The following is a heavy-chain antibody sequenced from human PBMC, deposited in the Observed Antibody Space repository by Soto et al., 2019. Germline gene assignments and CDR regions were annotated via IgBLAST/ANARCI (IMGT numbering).Heavy chain of an antibody. J-gene: IGHJ6*02. D-gene: IGHD6-13*01. CDR1: GGSFSGYY. V-gene: IGHV4-34*01. CDR3: ARGRGIAAAGTDYYGMDV. CDR2: INHSGST. Sequence: PSETLSLTCAVYGGSFSGYYWSWIRQPPGKGLKWIGEINHSGSTNYNPFLKSRVTISVDTSKNQFSLKLSSVTAADTAVYYCARGRGIAAAGTDYYGMDVWGQGTTVTVSS.